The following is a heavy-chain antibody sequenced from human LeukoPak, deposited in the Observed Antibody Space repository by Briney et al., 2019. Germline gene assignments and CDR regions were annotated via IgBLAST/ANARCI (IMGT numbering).Heavy chain of an antibody. Sequence: GVSVKVSCKASGYTFTSYDINWVRQATGQGLEWMGWMNHNTGNTGYAQKFQGRVTITRNTSISTAYMELSSLRSEDTAVYYCARALTYYDFWSGYYTLYYFDYWGQGTLVRVSS. J-gene: IGHJ4*02. V-gene: IGHV1-8*03. CDR1: GYTFTSYD. CDR3: ARALTYYDFWSGYYTLYYFDY. CDR2: MNHNTGNT. D-gene: IGHD3-3*01.